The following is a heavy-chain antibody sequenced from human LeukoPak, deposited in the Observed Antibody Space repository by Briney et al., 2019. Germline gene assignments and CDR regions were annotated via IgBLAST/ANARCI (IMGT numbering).Heavy chain of an antibody. CDR3: ARDDHSPHYHYAMGV. D-gene: IGHD4-11*01. Sequence: SETLSLTCTVAVCFISSSSWSWVRKDPCKRLEWIVFIWYSGDTDYNPSLRSRVTISVDTSKNQFSLKLNSVTAADTAVYYCARDDHSPHYHYAMGVWGQGITVTVSS. CDR1: VCFISSSS. V-gene: IGHV4-59*01. J-gene: IGHJ6*02. CDR2: IWYSGDT.